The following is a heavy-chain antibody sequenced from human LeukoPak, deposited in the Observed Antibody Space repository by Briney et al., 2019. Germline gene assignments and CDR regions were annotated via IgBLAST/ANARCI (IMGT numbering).Heavy chain of an antibody. D-gene: IGHD2-2*01. CDR2: INHSGST. J-gene: IGHJ6*04. Sequence: SETLSLTCAVYGGSFSGYYWSWIRQPPGKGLEWIGEINHSGSTNYNPSLKSRVTISVDTSKNQFSLKLSSVTAADTAVYYCARGAIIGYCSSTSGYPWDVWGKGTTVTVSS. V-gene: IGHV4-34*01. CDR1: GGSFSGYY. CDR3: ARGAIIGYCSSTSGYPWDV.